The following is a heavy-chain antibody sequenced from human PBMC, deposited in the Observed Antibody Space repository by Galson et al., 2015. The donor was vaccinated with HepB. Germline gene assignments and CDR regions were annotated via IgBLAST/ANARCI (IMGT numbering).Heavy chain of an antibody. V-gene: IGHV3-30-3*01. D-gene: IGHD6-19*01. CDR1: GFTFSSYA. Sequence: SLRLSCAASGFTFSSYAMHWVRQAPGKGLEWVAVISYDGSSKYYADSVKGRFTISRDNSKNTLYLQMNSLRAEDTAVYYCARGKIAVAGTGHDAFDIWGQGTMVTVSS. CDR2: ISYDGSSK. CDR3: ARGKIAVAGTGHDAFDI. J-gene: IGHJ3*02.